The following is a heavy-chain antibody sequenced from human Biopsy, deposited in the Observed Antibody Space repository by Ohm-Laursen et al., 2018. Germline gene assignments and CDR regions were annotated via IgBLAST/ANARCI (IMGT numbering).Heavy chain of an antibody. D-gene: IGHD3-10*01. CDR2: FDREERKT. J-gene: IGHJ4*02. CDR3: AAGPYYDTRFYYNVRPFDF. CDR1: GYTLTELS. Sequence: SSVKVSCKVSGYTLTELSIHWVRQTGGKGLEWMGGFDREERKTVYAEKFQGRVTMTEDTSTDTVYMEVTSLRSDDTAVYYCAAGPYYDTRFYYNVRPFDFWGQGTLVTVSS. V-gene: IGHV1-24*01.